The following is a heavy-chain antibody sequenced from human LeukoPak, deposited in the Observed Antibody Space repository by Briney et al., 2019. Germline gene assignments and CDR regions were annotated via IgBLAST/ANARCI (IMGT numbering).Heavy chain of an antibody. V-gene: IGHV1-69*05. D-gene: IGHD3-22*01. CDR1: GGTFSSYA. Sequence: SVKVSCKASGGTFSSYAISWVRQAPGQGLEWMGRIIPIFGTANYAQKFQGKVTITTDESTSTAYMELSSLRSEDTAVYYCARGAFYDSSGYYQNYYLDHWGQGSLVTVSS. CDR3: ARGAFYDSSGYYQNYYLDH. CDR2: IIPIFGTA. J-gene: IGHJ4*02.